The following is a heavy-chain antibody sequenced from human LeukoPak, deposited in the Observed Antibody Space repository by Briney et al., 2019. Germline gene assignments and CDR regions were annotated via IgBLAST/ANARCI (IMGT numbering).Heavy chain of an antibody. CDR3: ARDLGSGWYYFDS. V-gene: IGHV1-46*01. Sequence: ASVKVSCKASGYTFTSCYVLWVRLAPGQGLEWMGLINPNDGGTSYAQKFQGRVTMTRDMSTSTVYMEVSSLRSEDTAVYYCARDLGSGWYYFDSWGQGTLVTVSS. CDR2: INPNDGGT. D-gene: IGHD6-19*01. CDR1: GYTFTSCY. J-gene: IGHJ4*02.